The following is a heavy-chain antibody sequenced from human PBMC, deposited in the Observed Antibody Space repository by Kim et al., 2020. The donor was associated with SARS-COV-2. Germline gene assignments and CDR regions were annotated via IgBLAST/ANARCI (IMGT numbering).Heavy chain of an antibody. Sequence: GGSLRLSCAASGFTFSSYWMSWVLQAPGKGLEWVANIKQDGSEKYYVDSVKGRFTISRDNAKNSLYLQMNSLRAEDTAVYYCARAPHSGSYVTTRYYFDYWGQGSLVTVSS. D-gene: IGHD1-26*01. CDR3: ARAPHSGSYVTTRYYFDY. J-gene: IGHJ4*02. CDR1: GFTFSSYW. CDR2: IKQDGSEK. V-gene: IGHV3-7*01.